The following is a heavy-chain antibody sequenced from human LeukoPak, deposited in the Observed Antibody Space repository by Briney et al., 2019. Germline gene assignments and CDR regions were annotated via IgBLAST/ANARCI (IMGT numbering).Heavy chain of an antibody. J-gene: IGHJ4*02. CDR1: GFTFSSYW. V-gene: IGHV3-7*01. D-gene: IGHD3-22*01. CDR2: IKQDGSEK. Sequence: GGSLRLSCAASGFTFSSYWMGWVRQAPGKGLEWVANIKQDGSEKYYVDSVKGRFTISRDNAKNSLYLQMNSLRAEDTAVYYCAKDQGDSSGYYLQNYFDYWGQGTLVTVSS. CDR3: AKDQGDSSGYYLQNYFDY.